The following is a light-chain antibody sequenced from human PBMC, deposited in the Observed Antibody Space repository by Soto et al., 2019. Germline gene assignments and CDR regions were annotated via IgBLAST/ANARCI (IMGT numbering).Light chain of an antibody. Sequence: EIVLTQSPGTLSLSPGERATLSCRASQSFSSSYLAWYQQKPGQAPRLLIYGASSRATGVPDRFSGSGSGTDFTLTISRLEPEDFAVYYCQQFGTTPITFGQGTRLEIK. CDR3: QQFGTTPIT. CDR1: QSFSSSY. V-gene: IGKV3-20*01. CDR2: GAS. J-gene: IGKJ5*01.